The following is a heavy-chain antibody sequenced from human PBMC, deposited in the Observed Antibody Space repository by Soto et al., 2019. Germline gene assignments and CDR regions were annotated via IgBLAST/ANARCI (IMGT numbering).Heavy chain of an antibody. CDR3: ARDLYDIVVVPAAMVAFGAFDI. Sequence: ASVKVSCKASGYTFTSYDINWVRQVTGQGLEWMGWINPNSGSTSYAQKFQGRVTMTRDTSTSTVYMELSSLRSEDTAVYYCARDLYDIVVVPAAMVAFGAFDIWGQGTMVTVSS. CDR1: GYTFTSYD. CDR2: INPNSGST. V-gene: IGHV1-8*01. D-gene: IGHD2-2*01. J-gene: IGHJ3*02.